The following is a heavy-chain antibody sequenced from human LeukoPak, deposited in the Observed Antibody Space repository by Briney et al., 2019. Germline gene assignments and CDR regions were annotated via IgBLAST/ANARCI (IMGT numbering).Heavy chain of an antibody. J-gene: IGHJ4*02. CDR3: ATTRGYSGYDYFDY. CDR1: GGSISSSSYY. V-gene: IGHV4-39*07. D-gene: IGHD5-12*01. Sequence: PSETLSLTCTVSGGSISSSSYYWGWLRQPPGTGLEWIGSIYYSGSTYYNPSLKSRVTMSVDTSKNQFSLKLSSVTAADTAVYYCATTRGYSGYDYFDYWGQGTLVTVSS. CDR2: IYYSGST.